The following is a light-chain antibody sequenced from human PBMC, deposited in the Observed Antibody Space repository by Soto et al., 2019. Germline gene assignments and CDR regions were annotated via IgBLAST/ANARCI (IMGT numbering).Light chain of an antibody. V-gene: IGKV3-20*01. CDR1: QTVNNNY. Sequence: DIVLTQSPGTLYLSHGERAILYCRVSQTVNNNYSAWCQQKPGQAPRLLIDGASRRATGIPDRFSGSASGTDFTLTIIRLEPEDFAVYFCQQYSYLPMTFGQGTRLEI. CDR2: GAS. CDR3: QQYSYLPMT. J-gene: IGKJ5*01.